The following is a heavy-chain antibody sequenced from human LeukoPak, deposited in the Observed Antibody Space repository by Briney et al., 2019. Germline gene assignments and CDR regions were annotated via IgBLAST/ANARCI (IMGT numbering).Heavy chain of an antibody. CDR2: VSYDGSNK. CDR3: ARVGGGSYYFDY. J-gene: IGHJ4*02. Sequence: GRSLRLSCAASGFTFSSYGMHWVRQAPGKGLEWVAVVSYDGSNKYYAESVKGRFTISRDNSKNTLYLQMNSLRVEDTAVYYCARVGGGSYYFDYWGQGTLVTVSS. V-gene: IGHV3-30*03. D-gene: IGHD1-26*01. CDR1: GFTFSSYG.